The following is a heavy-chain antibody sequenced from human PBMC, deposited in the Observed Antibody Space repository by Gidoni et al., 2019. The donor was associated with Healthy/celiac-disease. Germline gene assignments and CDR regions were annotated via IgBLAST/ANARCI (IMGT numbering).Heavy chain of an antibody. J-gene: IGHJ6*03. CDR2: ISGSGGST. Sequence: EVQLLESGGGLVQPGGSLRLSCAASGFTFRSYAMSWVRQAPGKGLEWFSAISGSGGSTYYADSVKGRFTISRDNSKNTLYLQMNSLRAEDTAVYYCAKARAIRGVVVAAPTGYYYYMDVWGKGTTVTVSS. V-gene: IGHV3-23*01. CDR1: GFTFRSYA. CDR3: AKARAIRGVVVAAPTGYYYYMDV. D-gene: IGHD2-15*01.